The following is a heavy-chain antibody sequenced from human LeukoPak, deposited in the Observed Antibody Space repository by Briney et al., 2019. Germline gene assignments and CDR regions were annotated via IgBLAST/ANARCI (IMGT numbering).Heavy chain of an antibody. D-gene: IGHD6-13*01. CDR1: GYTFTDYY. J-gene: IGHJ4*02. CDR2: INPNSGGT. CDR3: ARGIITIAAAGIPFDY. Sequence: ASVKVSCKASGYTFTDYYMHWVRQAPGQGLEWMGWINPNSGGTNYAQKFQGRVTMTRDTSISTAYMELSRLRSDDTAVYYCARGIITIAAAGIPFDYWGQGTLVTVSS. V-gene: IGHV1-2*02.